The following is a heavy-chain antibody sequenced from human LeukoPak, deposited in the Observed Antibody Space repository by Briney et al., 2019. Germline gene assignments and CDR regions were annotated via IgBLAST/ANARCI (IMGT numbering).Heavy chain of an antibody. D-gene: IGHD6-6*01. CDR2: IKQDGSDK. CDR3: ARIGYSSSSLDY. V-gene: IGHV3-7*01. CDR1: GFTLSSYW. J-gene: IGHJ4*02. Sequence: GGSLRLSCAASGFTLSSYWMSWVRQPPGKGLEWVANIKQDGSDKYYVDSVKGRFTISRDNAKNSLYLQMNSLRADDTAVYYCARIGYSSSSLDYWGQGTLVTVSS.